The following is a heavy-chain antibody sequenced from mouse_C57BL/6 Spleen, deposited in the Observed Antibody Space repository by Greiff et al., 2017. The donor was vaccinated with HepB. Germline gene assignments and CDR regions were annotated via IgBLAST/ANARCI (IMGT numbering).Heavy chain of an antibody. D-gene: IGHD2-4*01. CDR2: ISYSGST. CDR3: ARCGDYDVYAMDY. V-gene: IGHV3-8*01. Sequence: VQLKESGPGLAKPSQTLSLTCSVTGYSLTSDYWNWIRKFPGNKLEYMGYISYSGSTYYTPSLKSRISITRDTSKNQYYLQLNSVTTEDTATYYCARCGDYDVYAMDYWGQGTSVTVSS. J-gene: IGHJ4*01. CDR1: GYSLTSDY.